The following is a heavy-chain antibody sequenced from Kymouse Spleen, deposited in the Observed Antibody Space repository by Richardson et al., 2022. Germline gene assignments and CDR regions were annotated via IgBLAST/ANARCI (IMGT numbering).Heavy chain of an antibody. CDR3: ARRDDYGDYSNWFDP. D-gene: IGHD4-17*01. J-gene: IGHJ5*02. V-gene: IGHV3-7*01. Sequence: EVQLVESGGGLVQPGGSLRLSCAASGFTFSSYWMSWVRQAPGKGLEWVANIKQDGSEKYYVDSVKGRFTISRDNAKNSLYLQMNSLRAEDTAVYYCARRDDYGDYSNWFDPWGQGTLVTVSS. CDR2: IKQDGSEK. CDR1: GFTFSSYW.